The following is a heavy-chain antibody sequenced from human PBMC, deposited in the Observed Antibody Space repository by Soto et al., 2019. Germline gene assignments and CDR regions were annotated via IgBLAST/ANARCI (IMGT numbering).Heavy chain of an antibody. V-gene: IGHV3-30*18. J-gene: IGHJ6*02. Sequence: QVQLVESGGGVVQPGRSLRLSCAASGFTFSSDGMHWVRQAPGKGLEWVAVIVYDGSNKYYEESVKGRFTISRDNSKNTLYLQMNSLRAEDTAVYYGAKDKWGYSSSSSYGMDVWGQGTTVTVSS. CDR3: AKDKWGYSSSSSYGMDV. CDR2: IVYDGSNK. CDR1: GFTFSSDG. D-gene: IGHD6-6*01.